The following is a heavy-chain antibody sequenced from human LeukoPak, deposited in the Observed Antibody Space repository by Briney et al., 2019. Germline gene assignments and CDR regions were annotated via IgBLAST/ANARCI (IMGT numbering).Heavy chain of an antibody. J-gene: IGHJ4*02. Sequence: ASVNVSCKACGYTFTGYYMHWVRQAPGQGLEWMGWINANSGGTNYAQKFQGRVTMTRDTSISTAYMELSRLRSDDTAVYYCARSSRYDIWTGYPYWGQGTLVTVSP. CDR3: ARSSRYDIWTGYPY. CDR2: INANSGGT. CDR1: GYTFTGYY. D-gene: IGHD3-9*01. V-gene: IGHV1-2*02.